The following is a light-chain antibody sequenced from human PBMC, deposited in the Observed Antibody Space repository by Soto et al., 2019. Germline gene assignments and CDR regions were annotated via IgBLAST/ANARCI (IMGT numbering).Light chain of an antibody. J-gene: IGLJ1*01. V-gene: IGLV1-40*01. CDR3: HSYDISRSGWV. CDR1: GSNIGAGSD. Sequence: QSVLTQPPSVSGAPGQRVTISCTGSGSNIGAGSDVHWYQQLPGTAPKLLVYGNNNRPSGVADRFSGSKSVTSASLAITGLQDDDEAAYYCHSYDISRSGWVFGSGTKLTVL. CDR2: GNN.